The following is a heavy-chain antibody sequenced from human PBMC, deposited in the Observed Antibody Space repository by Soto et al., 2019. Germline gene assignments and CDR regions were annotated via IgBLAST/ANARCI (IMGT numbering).Heavy chain of an antibody. CDR2: IYYSGST. CDR1: GASISGYH. Sequence: LSLTCTVSGASISGYHWGWIRQPPGKGLEWIGYIYYSGSTKYNPSLKSRVTISVDTSKNQFSLKVSSVTAADTAVYYCATASGSTYGGPYYYYGLDVWGQGTTVTVSS. D-gene: IGHD2-15*01. CDR3: ATASGSTYGGPYYYYGLDV. V-gene: IGHV4-59*08. J-gene: IGHJ6*02.